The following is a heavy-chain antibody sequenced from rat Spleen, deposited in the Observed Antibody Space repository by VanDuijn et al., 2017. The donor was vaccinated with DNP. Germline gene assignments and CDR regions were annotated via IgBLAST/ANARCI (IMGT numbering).Heavy chain of an antibody. CDR1: GFTFRNYG. CDR3: VRPDYYFGSYPFF. D-gene: IGHD1-12*02. J-gene: IGHJ1*01. Sequence: EVQLVESGGGLVQPGRSLKLSCAASGFTFRNYGMAWVRQAPMKGLEWVASISTVGDNSVYRDSVKGRFTISRDNAKSTLYLQMNSLRSEDMATYYCVRPDYYFGSYPFFWGPGTMVTVSS. CDR2: ISTVGDNS. V-gene: IGHV5S13*01.